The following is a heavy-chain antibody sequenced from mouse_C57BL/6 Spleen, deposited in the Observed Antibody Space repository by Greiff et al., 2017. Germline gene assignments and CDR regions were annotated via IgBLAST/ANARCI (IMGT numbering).Heavy chain of an antibody. V-gene: IGHV1-82*01. CDR3: ARNGAIYYDYDGGVDY. CDR2: IYPGDGDT. CDR1: GYAFSSSW. D-gene: IGHD2-4*01. J-gene: IGHJ2*01. Sequence: QVQLKESGPELVKPGASVKISCKASGYAFSSSWMNWVKQRPGKGLEWIGRIYPGDGDTNYNGKFKGKATLTADKSSSTAYMQLSSLTSEDSAVCCWARNGAIYYDYDGGVDYWGQGTTLTVSS.